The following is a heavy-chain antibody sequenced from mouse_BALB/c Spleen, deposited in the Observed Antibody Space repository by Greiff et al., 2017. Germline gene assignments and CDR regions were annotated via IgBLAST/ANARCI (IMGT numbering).Heavy chain of an antibody. V-gene: IGHV5-6-5*01. CDR1: GFTFSSYA. CDR2: ISSGGST. D-gene: IGHD2-10*02. J-gene: IGHJ4*01. Sequence: EVQVVESGGGLVKPGGSLKLSCAASGFTFSSYAMSWVRQTPEKRLEWVASISSGGSTYYPDSVKGRFTISRDNARNILYLQMSSLRSEDTAMYYCARAGYGNYYAMDYWGQGTSVTVSS. CDR3: ARAGYGNYYAMDY.